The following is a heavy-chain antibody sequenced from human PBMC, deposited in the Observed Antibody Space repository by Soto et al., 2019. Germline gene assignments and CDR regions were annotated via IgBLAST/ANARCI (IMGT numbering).Heavy chain of an antibody. D-gene: IGHD3-22*01. CDR2: TDYSGST. J-gene: IGHJ5*02. CDR1: GGSISSGDYY. CDR3: ARVGPWVPYYYDSSPYTFENWFDP. V-gene: IGHV4-31*02. Sequence: SETLSLTCAVSGGSISSGDYYWSWIRQQPGKDLEWTGFTDYSGSTYYNPSLRSRVTISVDTSKNQFSLSLNSVTAADSAVYYCARVGPWVPYYYDSSPYTFENWFDPWGQGTLVTVSS.